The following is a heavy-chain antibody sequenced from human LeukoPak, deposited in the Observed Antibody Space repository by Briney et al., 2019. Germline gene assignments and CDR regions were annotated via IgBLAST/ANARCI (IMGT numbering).Heavy chain of an antibody. J-gene: IGHJ4*02. Sequence: KTGGSLRLSCAASGFTFSSYSMNWVRQAPGKGLEWVSSISSSSSYIYYADSVKGRFTNSRDNAKNSLYLQMNSLRAEDTAVYYCARDVDTAMVYFDYWGQGTLVTVSS. CDR2: ISSSSSYI. CDR1: GFTFSSYS. CDR3: ARDVDTAMVYFDY. D-gene: IGHD5-18*01. V-gene: IGHV3-21*01.